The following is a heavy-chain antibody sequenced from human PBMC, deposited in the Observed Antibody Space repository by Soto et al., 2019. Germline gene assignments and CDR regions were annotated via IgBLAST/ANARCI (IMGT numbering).Heavy chain of an antibody. D-gene: IGHD2-21*02. Sequence: SETLSLTCSVSGGSISSSSYFWGWIRQPPGKGLEWIGSIYYSGSTYYNPSLKSRVTVSVDTSKNQFSLKLSSVTAADTAVYYCARHPSDFWFDPWGQGTLFTLAS. J-gene: IGHJ5*02. CDR2: IYYSGST. V-gene: IGHV4-39*01. CDR1: GGSISSSSYF. CDR3: ARHPSDFWFDP.